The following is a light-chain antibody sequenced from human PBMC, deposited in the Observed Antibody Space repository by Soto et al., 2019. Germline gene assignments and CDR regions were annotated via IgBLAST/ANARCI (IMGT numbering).Light chain of an antibody. CDR1: SSNIGAGYD. Sequence: QSVLTPPPSVSGAPVQRVTISCTGSSSNIGAGYDVHWYQQLPGTAPKLLIYGNSNRPSGVPDRFSGSKSGTSASLAITGLQAEDEADYYCQSYDSSLSGYVFGTGTKVTVL. CDR2: GNS. CDR3: QSYDSSLSGYV. J-gene: IGLJ1*01. V-gene: IGLV1-40*01.